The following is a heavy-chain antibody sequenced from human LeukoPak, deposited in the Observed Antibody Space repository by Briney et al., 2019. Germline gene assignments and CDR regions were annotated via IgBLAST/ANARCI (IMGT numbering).Heavy chain of an antibody. J-gene: IGHJ3*02. Sequence: PGGSLRLSCAASGFTFSDHYMDWVRQAPGKGLEWVGRIRNKANSYTTEYAASVRGRFTISRDDSKNSLYLQMNSLKTEDTAVYYCTRVDVTVDAFDIWGQGTMVTVSS. CDR1: GFTFSDHY. D-gene: IGHD3-16*01. V-gene: IGHV3-72*01. CDR2: IRNKANSYTT. CDR3: TRVDVTVDAFDI.